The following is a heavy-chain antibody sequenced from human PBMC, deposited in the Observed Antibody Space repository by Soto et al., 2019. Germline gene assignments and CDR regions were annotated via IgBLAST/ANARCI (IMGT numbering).Heavy chain of an antibody. CDR1: GYTFTGYY. CDR2: INPNSGGT. J-gene: IGHJ4*02. Sequence: QVQLVQSGAEVKKPGASVKVSCKASGYTFTGYYMHWVRQAPGQGLEWMGWINPNSGGTNYAQKIQGWVTMTRDTSISTAYMELSRLRSDDTAVYYCARGSGEYCISPSCYYFDYWGQGTLVTVSS. D-gene: IGHD2-2*01. V-gene: IGHV1-2*04. CDR3: ARGSGEYCISPSCYYFDY.